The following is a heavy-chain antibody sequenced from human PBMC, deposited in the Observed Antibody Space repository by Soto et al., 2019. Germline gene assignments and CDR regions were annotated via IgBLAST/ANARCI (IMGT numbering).Heavy chain of an antibody. CDR3: ARHTCYGLGSYAVDC. D-gene: IGHD3-16*01. CDR2: IYWDDDK. Sequence: QITLKESGPTLVKPTQTLTLTCTFSGFSLTTSGVGVGWIRQPPGKALEWLAVIYWDDDKRDSLSLKSRLTSTKDTSKNRVVPTMTNMDPVDAATYYCARHTCYGLGSYAVDCWGQGTLVNVS. J-gene: IGHJ4*02. V-gene: IGHV2-5*02. CDR1: GFSLTTSGVG.